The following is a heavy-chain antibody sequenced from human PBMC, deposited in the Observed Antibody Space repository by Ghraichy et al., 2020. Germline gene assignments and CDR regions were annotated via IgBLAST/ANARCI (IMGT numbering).Heavy chain of an antibody. CDR1: GDSLNNYY. CDR2: IYHNGRT. V-gene: IGHV4-59*01. CDR3: ARDQEWRASHSGFDP. Sequence: SETLSLTCTVSGDSLNNYYWSWIRQAPGKGLEWIGSIYHNGRTKYNPSLKSRVTMSVDTSKNQFSLSLTSVTAADTAVVYCARDQEWRASHSGFDPWGQGPLVSVSP. J-gene: IGHJ5*02. D-gene: IGHD3-3*01.